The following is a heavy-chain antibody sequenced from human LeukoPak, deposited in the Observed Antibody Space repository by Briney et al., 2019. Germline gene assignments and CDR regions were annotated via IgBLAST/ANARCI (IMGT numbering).Heavy chain of an antibody. CDR2: ISSSSNTI. D-gene: IGHD3-3*02. Sequence: GGSLRLSCAASGFTFSSYSMNWVRQAPGKGLEWVSYISSSSNTIKYADSVKGRFTISRDNAKNSLYLQMNSLGVEDTAVYYCASGATIFGAIVDSFEIWGQGTMVTVSS. CDR3: ASGATIFGAIVDSFEI. V-gene: IGHV3-48*01. CDR1: GFTFSSYS. J-gene: IGHJ3*02.